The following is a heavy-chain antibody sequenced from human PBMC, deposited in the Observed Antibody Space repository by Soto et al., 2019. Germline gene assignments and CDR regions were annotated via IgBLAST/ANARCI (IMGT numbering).Heavy chain of an antibody. V-gene: IGHV3-30*18. Sequence: PGGSLILSCAASGFTFSSYGMHWVRQAPGKGLEWVAVISYDGSNKYYADSVKGRFTISRDNSKNTLYLQMNSLRAEDTAVYYCAKGKEYDYVWGSYRYTGPYGMDVWGQGTTVTVSS. CDR1: GFTFSSYG. CDR3: AKGKEYDYVWGSYRYTGPYGMDV. D-gene: IGHD3-16*02. CDR2: ISYDGSNK. J-gene: IGHJ6*02.